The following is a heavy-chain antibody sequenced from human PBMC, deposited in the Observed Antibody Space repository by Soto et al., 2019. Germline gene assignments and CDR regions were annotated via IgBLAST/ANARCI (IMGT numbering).Heavy chain of an antibody. V-gene: IGHV4-59*11. D-gene: IGHD7-27*01. J-gene: IGHJ4*02. CDR3: TRANWYSEY. CDR2: IYYNGNT. CDR1: GGSISNHY. Sequence: QVQLQESGPGLVKPSETLSLTCSVSGGSISNHYWSWIRQPPGKGLEWIGYIYYNGNTNYNPSLKSRVPMSVVTSRNQIALKLTTVTAADTAVYYCTRANWYSEYWGQGTLVTVSS.